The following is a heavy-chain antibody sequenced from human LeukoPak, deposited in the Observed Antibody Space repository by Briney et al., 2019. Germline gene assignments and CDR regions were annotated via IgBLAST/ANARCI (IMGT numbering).Heavy chain of an antibody. CDR1: GGTFSSYA. Sequence: ASVKVSCKASGGTFSSYAISWVGQAPGQGLEWMGGIIPIFGTANYAQKFQGRVTITADESTSTAYMELSSLRSEDTAVYYCATAKYCSSTSCYRGRYYFDYWGQGTLVTVSS. CDR2: IIPIFGTA. J-gene: IGHJ4*02. CDR3: ATAKYCSSTSCYRGRYYFDY. D-gene: IGHD2-2*02. V-gene: IGHV1-69*13.